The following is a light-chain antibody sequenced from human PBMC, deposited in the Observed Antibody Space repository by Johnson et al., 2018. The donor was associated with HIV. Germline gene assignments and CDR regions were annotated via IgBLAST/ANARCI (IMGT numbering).Light chain of an antibody. CDR3: GTWYSRLSAVHG. CDR1: SSNIGRNY. J-gene: IGLJ1*01. CDR2: DNN. Sequence: QSVLTQPPSVSAAPGQKVTISCSGSSSNIGRNYVSWYQQLPGTAPKLLIFDNNKRPSGIPDRISGSKSGTSATLGITRLQTGDEADDYCGTWYSRLSAVHGVGSWTKAT. V-gene: IGLV1-51*01.